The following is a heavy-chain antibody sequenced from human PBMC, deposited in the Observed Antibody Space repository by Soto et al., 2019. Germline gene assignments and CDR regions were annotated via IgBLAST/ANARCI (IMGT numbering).Heavy chain of an antibody. CDR1: GGSISSGGYY. D-gene: IGHD4-17*01. CDR3: ARAGGVYYDYGDYVSSMPVDY. J-gene: IGHJ4*02. Sequence: SETLSLTCTVSGGSISSGGYYWSWIRQPPGKGLEWFGYIYYSGSIYYNPSLKSRVTISVDTSKNQFSLKLSSVTAADTAVYYCARAGGVYYDYGDYVSSMPVDYWGQGTLVTVSS. V-gene: IGHV4-30-4*01. CDR2: IYYSGSI.